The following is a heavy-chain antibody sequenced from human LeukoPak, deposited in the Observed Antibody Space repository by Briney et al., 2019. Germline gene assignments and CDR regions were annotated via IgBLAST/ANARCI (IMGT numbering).Heavy chain of an antibody. D-gene: IGHD4-17*01. CDR2: IYTSGST. Sequence: SETLSLTCTVSGGSISSSSYYWSWIRQPAGKGLEWIGRIYTSGSTNYNPSLKSRVTMSVDTSKNQFSLKLSSVTAADTAVYYCARRHDYGDYFDYWGQGTLVTVSS. CDR1: GGSISSSSYY. J-gene: IGHJ4*02. CDR3: ARRHDYGDYFDY. V-gene: IGHV4-61*02.